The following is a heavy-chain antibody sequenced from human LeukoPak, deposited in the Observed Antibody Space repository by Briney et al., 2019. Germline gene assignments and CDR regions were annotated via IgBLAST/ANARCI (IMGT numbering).Heavy chain of an antibody. V-gene: IGHV4-31*03. J-gene: IGHJ4*02. Sequence: SQTLSLTCTVSGGSISSGGHYWSWIRQHPGKGLEWIGYIYYSGNTYYNPSLKSRVTISVDTSKNQFSLKLSSVTAADTAVYYCARVPYYYDSSGYSDFDYWGQGTLVTVSS. CDR2: IYYSGNT. CDR1: GGSISSGGHY. D-gene: IGHD3-22*01. CDR3: ARVPYYYDSSGYSDFDY.